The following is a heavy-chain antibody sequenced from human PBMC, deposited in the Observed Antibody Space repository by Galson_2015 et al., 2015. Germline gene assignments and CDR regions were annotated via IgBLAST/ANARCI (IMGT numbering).Heavy chain of an antibody. CDR3: ARDLTYYDSSGYYDYFDY. CDR1: GFTFSRYG. J-gene: IGHJ4*02. V-gene: IGHV3-33*01. D-gene: IGHD3-22*01. CDR2: IWYDGSNK. Sequence: SLRLSCAASGFTFSRYGMHWVRQAPGKGLEWVAVIWYDGSNKYYADSVKGRFTIPRDNSKNTLYLQMNSLRAEDTAVYYCARDLTYYDSSGYYDYFDYWGQGALVTVSS.